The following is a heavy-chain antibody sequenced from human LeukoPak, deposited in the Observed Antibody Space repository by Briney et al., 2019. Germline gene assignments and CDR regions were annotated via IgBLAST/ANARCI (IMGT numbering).Heavy chain of an antibody. J-gene: IGHJ4*02. D-gene: IGHD3-10*01. Sequence: GGSLRLSCAASGFTFSSHWMNWVRRAPGKGLEWVAIINQDGGRIGYGDSVKGQFTISRDNSKNTLYLQMNSLRAEDTAVYYCARDRELLHWGQGTLVTVSS. CDR2: INQDGGRI. CDR3: ARDRELLH. CDR1: GFTFSSHW. V-gene: IGHV3-7*01.